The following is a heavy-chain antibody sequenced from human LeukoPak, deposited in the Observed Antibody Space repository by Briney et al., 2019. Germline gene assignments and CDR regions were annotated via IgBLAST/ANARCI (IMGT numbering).Heavy chain of an antibody. Sequence: ASVKVSCKASGYTFTDYHIHWVRQAPGQGLEWMGRINPDSGGTNYAQKFQGRVTMTRDTSINTAYMELTRLRSDDTAMYYCARGGMLYYYYMDVWGKGTTVTVSS. D-gene: IGHD2-8*01. J-gene: IGHJ6*03. CDR2: INPDSGGT. V-gene: IGHV1-2*06. CDR3: ARGGMLYYYYMDV. CDR1: GYTFTDYH.